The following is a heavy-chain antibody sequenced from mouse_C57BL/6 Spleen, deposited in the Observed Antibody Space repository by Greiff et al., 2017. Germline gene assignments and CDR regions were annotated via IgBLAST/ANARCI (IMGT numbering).Heavy chain of an antibody. CDR3: ARGLDYVSSYGFAY. CDR2: ISYSGST. V-gene: IGHV3-1*01. D-gene: IGHD1-1*01. Sequence: DVKLVESGPGMVKPSQSLSLTCTVTGYSITSGYDWHWIRHFPGNKLEWMGYISYSGSTNYNPSLKSRISITHDTSKNHFFLKSNSVTTEDTATYYCARGLDYVSSYGFAYWGQGTLVTVSA. J-gene: IGHJ3*01. CDR1: GYSITSGYD.